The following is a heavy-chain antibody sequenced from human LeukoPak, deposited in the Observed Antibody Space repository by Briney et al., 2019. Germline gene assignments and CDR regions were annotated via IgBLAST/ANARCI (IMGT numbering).Heavy chain of an antibody. Sequence: SETLSLTCAVYGGSFSGYYWSWIRQPPGKGLEWIGEINHSGSTNYNPSLKSRVTISVDTSKNQFSLKLSSVTAADTAVYYCARWYYYDSSGPGYWGQGTLVTVSS. CDR1: GGSFSGYY. D-gene: IGHD3-22*01. J-gene: IGHJ4*02. V-gene: IGHV4-34*01. CDR2: INHSGST. CDR3: ARWYYYDSSGPGY.